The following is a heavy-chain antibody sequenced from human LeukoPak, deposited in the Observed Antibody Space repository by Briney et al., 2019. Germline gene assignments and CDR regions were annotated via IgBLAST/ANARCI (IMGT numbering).Heavy chain of an antibody. CDR1: GGTFSSYA. Sequence: SVKVSCKASGGTFSSYAISWVRQAPGQGLEWMGGIIPIFGTANYAQKFQGRVTITTDESTSTAYMELSSLRSEDTAVYYCARGHSSSRGYYYYYYMDVWGKGTTVTVSS. J-gene: IGHJ6*03. D-gene: IGHD6-13*01. CDR3: ARGHSSSRGYYYYYYMDV. V-gene: IGHV1-69*05. CDR2: IIPIFGTA.